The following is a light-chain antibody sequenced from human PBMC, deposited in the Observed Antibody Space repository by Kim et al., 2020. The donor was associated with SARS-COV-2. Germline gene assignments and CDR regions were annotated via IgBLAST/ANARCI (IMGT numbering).Light chain of an antibody. J-gene: IGKJ1*01. V-gene: IGKV1-5*03. CDR1: ENIDTY. Sequence: STLSASGGDTVTSTCRARENIDTYLAWYQQKPGKAPKLLIYKASILEGGVPPRFSGSESGTEFTLTITSLQPDDVATYYRQHLGTFGQGTKVDIK. CDR3: QHLGT. CDR2: KAS.